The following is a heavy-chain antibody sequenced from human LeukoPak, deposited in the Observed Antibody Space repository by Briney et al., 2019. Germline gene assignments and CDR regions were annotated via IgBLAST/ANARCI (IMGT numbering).Heavy chain of an antibody. V-gene: IGHV4-34*01. CDR1: GGSFSAYY. CDR2: INHRGST. Sequence: SETLSLTGAVYGGSFSAYYWNWIRQPPGKGLEWIGEINHRGSTTYNPSLKSRVTISVDTSKKQFSLKLSSVTAADTAVYYCAGGVVTSTPYFFDYWGQGTRVTVSS. CDR3: AGGVVTSTPYFFDY. J-gene: IGHJ4*02. D-gene: IGHD3-22*01.